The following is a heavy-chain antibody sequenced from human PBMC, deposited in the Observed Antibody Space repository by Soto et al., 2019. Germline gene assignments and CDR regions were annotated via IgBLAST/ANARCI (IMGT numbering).Heavy chain of an antibody. D-gene: IGHD1-1*01. CDR3: ARRYGYSFDY. Sequence: PSETLSLTCTVSSGSISSADYYWSWIRQPPGKGLEWIGYIYYSGSTNYNPSLKSRVTILVDTSKNQFSLKLSSVTAADTAVYYCARRYGYSFDYWGQGTLVTVSS. V-gene: IGHV4-61*08. J-gene: IGHJ4*02. CDR2: IYYSGST. CDR1: SGSISSADYY.